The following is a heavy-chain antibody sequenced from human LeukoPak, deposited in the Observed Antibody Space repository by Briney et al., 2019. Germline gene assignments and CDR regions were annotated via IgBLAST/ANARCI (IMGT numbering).Heavy chain of an antibody. D-gene: IGHD3-10*01. CDR2: LYTDGTT. V-gene: IGHV3-66*01. Sequence: PGGSLRLSCAASGFTVSNTYMSWVRQAPGKGLEWVSVLYTDGTTYYADSVKGRFTISRDNSKNTLYLQMNSLRAEDTAVYYCALSGDNDAFDIWGQGTMVIVSS. CDR1: GFTVSNTY. J-gene: IGHJ3*02. CDR3: ALSGDNDAFDI.